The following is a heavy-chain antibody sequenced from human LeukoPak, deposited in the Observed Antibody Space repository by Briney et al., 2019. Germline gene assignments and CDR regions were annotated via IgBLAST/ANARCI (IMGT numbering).Heavy chain of an antibody. V-gene: IGHV3-66*01. CDR1: GFTVNTNY. J-gene: IGHJ4*02. Sequence: PGGSLRLSCTASGFTVNTNYMSWVRLAPGKGLEWVSLLHSDGTTYYAESVKGRFTISTDNSRNTLYLHMNSLRVEDTAVYYCAGLRRDEAAYDHWGQGTLVTVSS. CDR2: LHSDGTT. D-gene: IGHD3-10*01. CDR3: AGLRRDEAAYDH.